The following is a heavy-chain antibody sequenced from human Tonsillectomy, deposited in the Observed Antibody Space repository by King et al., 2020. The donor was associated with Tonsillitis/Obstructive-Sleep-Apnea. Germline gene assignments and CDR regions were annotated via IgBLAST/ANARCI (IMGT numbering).Heavy chain of an antibody. CDR2: IYPGDSDT. J-gene: IGHJ6*03. CDR3: ARRSDEQLGGYYYYYMDV. Sequence: VQLVESGAEVKKPGESLKLSCKGFGYSFTSYWIGWVRQMPGKGLEWMGIIYPGDSDTRYSPSFQGQVTISADKSISTAYLQWSSLKASDTAVYYCARRSDEQLGGYYYYYMDVWGKGTTVTVSS. D-gene: IGHD6-6*01. V-gene: IGHV5-51*01. CDR1: GYSFTSYW.